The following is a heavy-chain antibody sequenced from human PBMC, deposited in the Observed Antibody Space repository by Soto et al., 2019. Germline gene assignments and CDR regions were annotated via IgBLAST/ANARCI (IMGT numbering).Heavy chain of an antibody. CDR3: ARGMAVAGHYFDS. J-gene: IGHJ4*02. CDR2: INHSGST. V-gene: IGHV4-34*01. D-gene: IGHD6-19*01. Sequence: QVQLQQWGAGLLKPSETLSLTCAVYGGSFSGYYWSWIRQPPGQGLEWIGEINHSGSTNYNPSLKSRVTLSVDTSKNQFSLKLSSVTAADTAVYYCARGMAVAGHYFDSWGRGTLVTVSS. CDR1: GGSFSGYY.